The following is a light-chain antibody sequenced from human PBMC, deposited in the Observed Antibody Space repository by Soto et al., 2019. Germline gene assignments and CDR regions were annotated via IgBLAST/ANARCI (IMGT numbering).Light chain of an antibody. V-gene: IGLV2-14*01. Sequence: QSALTQPASVSGSPGQSITISCTGTSSDVGGYNYVSWYQQHPGKAPKLMIYEVSNRPSGVSNRFSGSKSGNTASLTISGLQAEDENDYYCFSYTSSGTYVFGTGTKVTVL. CDR3: FSYTSSGTYV. CDR2: EVS. CDR1: SSDVGGYNY. J-gene: IGLJ1*01.